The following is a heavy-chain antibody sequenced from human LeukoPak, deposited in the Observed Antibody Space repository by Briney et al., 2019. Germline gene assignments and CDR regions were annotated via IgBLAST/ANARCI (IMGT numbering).Heavy chain of an antibody. CDR3: AREGYYDSSGYYEYSNWFDP. Sequence: GGSLRLSCAASGFTFSDYYMSWIRQAPGKGLEWVSYISSSGSTIYYADSVKGRFTISRDNAKNSLYLQMNSLRAEDTAVYYCAREGYYDSSGYYEYSNWFDPWGQGTLVTVSS. J-gene: IGHJ5*02. CDR2: ISSSGSTI. D-gene: IGHD3-22*01. CDR1: GFTFSDYY. V-gene: IGHV3-11*04.